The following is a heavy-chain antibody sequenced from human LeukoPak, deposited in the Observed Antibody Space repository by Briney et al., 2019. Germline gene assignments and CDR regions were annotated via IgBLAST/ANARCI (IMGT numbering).Heavy chain of an antibody. CDR2: IQSDGSKT. CDR3: AKRYCKSATCRSDMDA. J-gene: IGHJ6*02. CDR1: GFSFSNYG. Sequence: GGSLRLSCAASGFSFSNYGMHWVRQAPGKGLEWVALIQSDGSKTYSADSVKGRFTISRDNPRNTLYLQMARLRPEDTAVYYCAKRYCKSATCRSDMDAWGQGTTVTVS. V-gene: IGHV3-30*02. D-gene: IGHD2-15*01.